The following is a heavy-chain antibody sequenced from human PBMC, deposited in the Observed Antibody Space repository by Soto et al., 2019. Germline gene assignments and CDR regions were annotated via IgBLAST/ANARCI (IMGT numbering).Heavy chain of an antibody. CDR3: ARGIAVAGTGEYFQH. J-gene: IGHJ1*01. CDR1: GGSLSSYY. CDR2: INYSGST. D-gene: IGHD6-19*01. V-gene: IGHV4-59*12. Sequence: SETLSLTCTVSGGSLSSYYWSWIRQPPGKGLEWIGDINYSGSTNYNPSLKSRVTISVDTSKNQFSLKLSSVTAADTAVYYCARGIAVAGTGEYFQHWGQGTLVTVSS.